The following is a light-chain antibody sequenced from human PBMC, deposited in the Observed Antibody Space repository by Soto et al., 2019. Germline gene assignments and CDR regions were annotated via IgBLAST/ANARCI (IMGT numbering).Light chain of an antibody. J-gene: IGKJ1*01. CDR1: QSISSY. CDR3: QQSYSSLHRT. CDR2: AAS. V-gene: IGKV1-39*01. Sequence: DIQMTQSPSSLSASVGDRVTITCRASQSISSYLNWYQQKPGKVPKLLIYAASSLQSGVPSRFSGSGSGTDFTLTISSLQPEDSATYYCQQSYSSLHRTFGQGTKVE.